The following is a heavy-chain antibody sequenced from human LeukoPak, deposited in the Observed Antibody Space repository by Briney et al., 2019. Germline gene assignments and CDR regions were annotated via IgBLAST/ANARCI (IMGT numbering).Heavy chain of an antibody. Sequence: GGSLRLSCAASGFTVSSNYMSWVRQAPGKGLEWVSVIYSGGSTYYADSVKGRFTISKDNSKNTLHLQMNSLGAEDTAIYYCARLYGSGDPNFDYWGQGTLITVSS. D-gene: IGHD3-10*01. J-gene: IGHJ4*02. CDR2: IYSGGST. CDR3: ARLYGSGDPNFDY. V-gene: IGHV3-53*01. CDR1: GFTVSSNY.